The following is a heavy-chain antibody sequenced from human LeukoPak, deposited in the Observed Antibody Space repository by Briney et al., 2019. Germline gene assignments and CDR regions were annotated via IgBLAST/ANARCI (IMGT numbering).Heavy chain of an antibody. V-gene: IGHV1-69*05. CDR3: ARARDSSGYYYYYYMDV. D-gene: IGHD3-22*01. CDR1: GGTFSSYA. CDR2: IIPIFGTA. J-gene: IGHJ6*03. Sequence: ASVKVSCKASGGTFSSYAISWVRQAPGQGLEWMGGIIPIFGTANYAQKFQGRVTITTDESTSTAYMGLSSLRSEDTAVYYCARARDSSGYYYYYYMDVWGKGTTVTVSS.